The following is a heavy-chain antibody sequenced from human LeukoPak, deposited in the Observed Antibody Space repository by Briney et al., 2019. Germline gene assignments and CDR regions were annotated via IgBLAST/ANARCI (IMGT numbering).Heavy chain of an antibody. CDR3: AREEYYDFWSGYYTHYYYYMDV. CDR2: ISGSGGST. D-gene: IGHD3-3*01. CDR1: GFTFSSYA. V-gene: IGHV3-23*01. J-gene: IGHJ6*03. Sequence: GGSLRLSCAASGFTFSSYAMSWVRQAPGKGLGWVSAISGSGGSTYYADSVKGRFTISRDNSKNTLYLQMNSLRAEDTAVYYCAREEYYDFWSGYYTHYYYYMDVWGKGTTVTVSS.